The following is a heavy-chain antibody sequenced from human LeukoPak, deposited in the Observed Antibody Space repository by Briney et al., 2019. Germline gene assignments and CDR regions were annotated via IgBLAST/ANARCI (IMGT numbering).Heavy chain of an antibody. CDR3: ARDEVKQPPDY. Sequence: WGSLRLSCAASGFTFSSYSMNWVRQAPGKGLEWVSSISSSSSYIYYADSVKGRFTISRDNAKNSLYLQMNSLRAEDTAVYYCARDEVKQPPDYWGQGTLATVSS. J-gene: IGHJ4*02. CDR1: GFTFSSYS. CDR2: ISSSSSYI. V-gene: IGHV3-21*01. D-gene: IGHD6-6*01.